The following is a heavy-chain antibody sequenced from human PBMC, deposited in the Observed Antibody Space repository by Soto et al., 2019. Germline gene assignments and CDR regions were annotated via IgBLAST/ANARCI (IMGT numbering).Heavy chain of an antibody. CDR3: ARDRGYDAHDYYYNAMDV. J-gene: IGHJ6*02. V-gene: IGHV3-21*01. Sequence: LRLSCISSGFTFRTYTMNWVRQAPGKGLEWVSGIRGFSPYTFYAESVKGRFTISRDNAKNSLDLQMDSLRAEDTAVYYCARDRGYDAHDYYYNAMDVWGQGTTVTVSS. D-gene: IGHD3-10*01. CDR1: GFTFRTYT. CDR2: IRGFSPYT.